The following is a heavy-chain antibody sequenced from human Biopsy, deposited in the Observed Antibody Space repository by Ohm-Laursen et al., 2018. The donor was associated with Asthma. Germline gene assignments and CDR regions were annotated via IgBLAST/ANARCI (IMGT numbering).Heavy chain of an antibody. D-gene: IGHD5-12*01. J-gene: IGHJ4*02. CDR2: INPLLGST. V-gene: IGHV1-69*13. Sequence: SVKVSCKSSGDIFSSFPFSWVRQAPGQGLEWMGGINPLLGSTNYAPRFQGRVTLTADESSSTVYMELSSLTSDDTAVYYCARRNQWLSLSLDFWGQGTLVAVSS. CDR1: GDIFSSFP. CDR3: ARRNQWLSLSLDF.